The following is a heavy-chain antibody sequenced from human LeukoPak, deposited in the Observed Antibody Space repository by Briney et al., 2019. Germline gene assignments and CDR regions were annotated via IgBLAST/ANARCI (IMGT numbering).Heavy chain of an antibody. Sequence: SETLSLTCAVYGGSFSGYYWSWIRQPPGKGLEWIGEINHSGSTNYNPSLKSRVTISVDTSKNQFSLKLSSVTAADTAVYYCARGGIFGVEYFGYWGQGTLVTVSS. J-gene: IGHJ4*02. V-gene: IGHV4-34*01. CDR3: ARGGIFGVEYFGY. CDR1: GGSFSGYY. D-gene: IGHD3-3*01. CDR2: INHSGST.